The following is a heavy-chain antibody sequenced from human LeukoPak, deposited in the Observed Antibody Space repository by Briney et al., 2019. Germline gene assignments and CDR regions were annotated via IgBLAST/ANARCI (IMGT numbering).Heavy chain of an antibody. J-gene: IGHJ4*02. CDR2: IYSGGST. CDR3: ARVKGVTMMLAEEEYFDY. CDR1: GFTVSRNY. Sequence: GGPLRLSCAASGFTVSRNYMSWVSQAPGKGLEWVSVIYSGGSTYYADSVKGRFTISRDNAKNSVSLQMNSLRAEDTTVYYCARVKGVTMMLAEEEYFDYWGQGTLVTVS. V-gene: IGHV3-53*01. D-gene: IGHD3-22*01.